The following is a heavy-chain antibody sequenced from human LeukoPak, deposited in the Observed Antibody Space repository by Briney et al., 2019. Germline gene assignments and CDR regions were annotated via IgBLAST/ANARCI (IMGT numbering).Heavy chain of an antibody. CDR2: ISSSSSYI. CDR1: GFTFSSYS. CDR3: ARDGSSWSDWFDP. V-gene: IGHV3-21*01. J-gene: IGHJ5*02. Sequence: GGSLRLSCAASGFTFSSYSMNWVLHAPGKGLEWVSSISSSSSYIYYADSVKGRFTISRDNAKNSLYLQMNSLRAEDTAVYYCARDGSSWSDWFDPWGQGTLVTVSS. D-gene: IGHD6-13*01.